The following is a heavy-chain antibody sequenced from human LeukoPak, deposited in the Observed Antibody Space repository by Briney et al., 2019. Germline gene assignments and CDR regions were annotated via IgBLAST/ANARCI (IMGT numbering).Heavy chain of an antibody. CDR3: ARVMVRGVIPWFDP. J-gene: IGHJ5*02. CDR1: GGSISSYY. Sequence: SETLSLTCTVSGGSISSYYWSWIRQPPGKGLEWIGYIYYSGSTNYNPSLKSRVTISVDTSMNQFSLKLSSVTAADTAVYYCARVMVRGVIPWFDPWGQGTLVTVSS. V-gene: IGHV4-59*01. CDR2: IYYSGST. D-gene: IGHD3-10*01.